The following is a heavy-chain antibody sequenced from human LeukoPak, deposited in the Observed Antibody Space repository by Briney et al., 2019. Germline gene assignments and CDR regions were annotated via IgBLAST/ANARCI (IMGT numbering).Heavy chain of an antibody. D-gene: IGHD5-18*01. CDR3: ARGVSVDTAMAYDY. V-gene: IGHV1-69*13. CDR1: GGTFSSYA. Sequence: SVKVSCKASGGTFSSYAISWVRQAPGQGLEWMGGIIPIFGTANYAQKFQGRVTITADESTSTAYMELSSLRSEDTAVYYCARGVSVDTAMAYDYWGQGTLVTVSS. CDR2: IIPIFGTA. J-gene: IGHJ4*02.